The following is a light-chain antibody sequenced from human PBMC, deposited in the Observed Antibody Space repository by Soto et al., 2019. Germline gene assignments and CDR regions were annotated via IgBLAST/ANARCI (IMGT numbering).Light chain of an antibody. J-gene: IGKJ2*01. Sequence: DIQMTQSPSSLSASVGDRVTITCRASESASNYIHWYQQKPGKVPKLLIYGISSLQSGVPSRFGGSGFETEFTLTISSLQPDDLATYFCQQTYSTPYSFDRGTKVEL. CDR1: ESASNY. V-gene: IGKV1-39*01. CDR2: GIS. CDR3: QQTYSTPYS.